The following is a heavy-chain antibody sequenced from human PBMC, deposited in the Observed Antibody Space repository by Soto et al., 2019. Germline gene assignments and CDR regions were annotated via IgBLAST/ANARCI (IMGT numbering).Heavy chain of an antibody. J-gene: IGHJ4*02. Sequence: SLRLSCAASGFTFSSYWMSWVRQAPGKGLEWVANIKQDGSEKYYVDSVKGRFTISRDNAKNSLYLQMNSLRAEDTAVYYCASSRSCSGGSCYSSIDYWGQGTLVTVSS. CDR1: GFTFSSYW. D-gene: IGHD2-15*01. CDR2: IKQDGSEK. V-gene: IGHV3-7*05. CDR3: ASSRSCSGGSCYSSIDY.